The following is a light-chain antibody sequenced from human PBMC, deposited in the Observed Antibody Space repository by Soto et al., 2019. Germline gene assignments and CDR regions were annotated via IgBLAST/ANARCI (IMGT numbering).Light chain of an antibody. V-gene: IGKV1-5*03. Sequence: DIQMPQSPSTLSGSVGDRVTITCRASQTISSWLAWYQQKPGKAPKLLIYKASTLKSGVPSRFSGSGSGTEFTLTISGLQSEDFAVYYCQTYDSWPLFGQGTRLEI. J-gene: IGKJ5*01. CDR3: QTYDSWPL. CDR1: QTISSW. CDR2: KAS.